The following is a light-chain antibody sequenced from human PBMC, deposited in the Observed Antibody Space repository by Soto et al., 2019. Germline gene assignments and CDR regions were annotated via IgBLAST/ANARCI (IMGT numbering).Light chain of an antibody. J-gene: IGKJ5*01. CDR1: QSVSNNY. CDR3: QQYGNLIT. CDR2: GAS. V-gene: IGKV3-20*01. Sequence: ENVLTQSPGTLSLSPGERATLSCSASQSVSNNYLAWYQQKPGQAPRLLIYGASNTATGSPDRFSGSGSGTDFTLTISRLQPEDFAVYYCQQYGNLITFGQGTRLEIK.